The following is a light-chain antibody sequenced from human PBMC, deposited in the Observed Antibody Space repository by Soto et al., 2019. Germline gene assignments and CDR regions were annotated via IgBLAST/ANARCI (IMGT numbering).Light chain of an antibody. CDR3: AAWDASLNGYV. V-gene: IGLV1-44*01. J-gene: IGLJ1*01. CDR1: SSNIGSNP. Sequence: QSVLTQPPSASGTPGQRVTISSAGSSSNIGSNPVNWYQQLPGTAPKLFFYSNDQRPSGVPDRFSGSKSGSSASLAISGLQSGDEADYYCAAWDASLNGYVFGTGTKV. CDR2: SND.